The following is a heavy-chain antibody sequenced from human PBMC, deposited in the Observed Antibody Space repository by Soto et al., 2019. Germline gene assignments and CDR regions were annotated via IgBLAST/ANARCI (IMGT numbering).Heavy chain of an antibody. D-gene: IGHD1-26*01. CDR1: GGSISSTTYY. CDR2: VDYNGGT. CDR3: ARLVATGSYPRGYFNL. V-gene: IGHV4-39*02. Sequence: QLQLQESGPGLVKPSETLSLACTVSGGSISSTTYYWGWIRQPPGRGLEWIGSVDYNGGTNSTPSLMMRNPLSVATSKNHFPLRLTSVTAADTAVYYCARLVATGSYPRGYFNLWGRGTVVTVSS. J-gene: IGHJ2*01.